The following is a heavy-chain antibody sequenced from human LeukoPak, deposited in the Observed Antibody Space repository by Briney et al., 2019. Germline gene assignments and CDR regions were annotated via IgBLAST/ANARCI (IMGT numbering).Heavy chain of an antibody. Sequence: SETLSLTCTVSGGSISSYYWSWIRQPPGKGLEWIGYIYYSGSTNYNPSLKSRVTISVDTSKNQFSLKLGSVTAADTAVYYCARDYEDAFDIWGQGTMVTVSS. CDR3: ARDYEDAFDI. D-gene: IGHD3-16*01. V-gene: IGHV4-59*01. J-gene: IGHJ3*02. CDR1: GGSISSYY. CDR2: IYYSGST.